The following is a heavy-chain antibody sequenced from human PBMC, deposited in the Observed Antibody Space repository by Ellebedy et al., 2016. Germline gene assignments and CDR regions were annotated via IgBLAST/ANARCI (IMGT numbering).Heavy chain of an antibody. Sequence: GGSLRLSCAASGFTFSSYAMSWVRQAPGKGLEWVSAISGSGGSTYYADSVKGRFTISRDNSKNTLYLQMNSLRAEDTAVYYCAKDLIVVVVAATFDYWGQGTLVTVSS. D-gene: IGHD2-15*01. J-gene: IGHJ4*02. CDR2: ISGSGGST. V-gene: IGHV3-23*01. CDR1: GFTFSSYA. CDR3: AKDLIVVVVAATFDY.